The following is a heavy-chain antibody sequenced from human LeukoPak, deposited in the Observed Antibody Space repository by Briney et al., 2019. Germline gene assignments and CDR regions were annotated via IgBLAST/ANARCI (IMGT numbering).Heavy chain of an antibody. CDR1: GYTLTELS. V-gene: IGHV1-24*01. CDR3: ATVVGATPYYYGMDV. J-gene: IGHJ6*02. CDR2: FDPEDGET. D-gene: IGHD1-26*01. Sequence: ASVKVSCKVSGYTLTELSMHWGRQAPGKGLEWMGGFDPEDGETIHAQKFQGRVTMTEDTSTDTAYMELSSLRSEDTAVYYCATVVGATPYYYGMDVWGQGTTVTVSS.